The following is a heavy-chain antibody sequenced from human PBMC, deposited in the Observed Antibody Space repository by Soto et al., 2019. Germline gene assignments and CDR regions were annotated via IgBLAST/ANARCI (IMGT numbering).Heavy chain of an antibody. V-gene: IGHV3-48*02. CDR3: ARDRIDFWSGYYGGDAFDI. CDR2: ISSSSSTI. D-gene: IGHD3-3*01. Sequence: GGSLRLSCAASGFTFSSYSMNWVRQAPGKGLEWVSYISSSSSTIYYADSVKGRFTISRDNAKNSLYLQMNSLRDEDTAVYYCARDRIDFWSGYYGGDAFDIWGQGTMVTVSS. J-gene: IGHJ3*02. CDR1: GFTFSSYS.